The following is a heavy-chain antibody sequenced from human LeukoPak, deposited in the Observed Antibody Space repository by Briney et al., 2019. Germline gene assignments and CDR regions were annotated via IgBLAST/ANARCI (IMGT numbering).Heavy chain of an antibody. CDR2: ISTSGSTT. CDR1: GFIFSSYE. D-gene: IGHD3-16*01. CDR3: ARAMGGFDY. J-gene: IGHJ4*02. Sequence: GGSLRLSCAASGFIFSSYEMNWVRQAPGKGLEWISYISTSGSTTHYADSVKGRFTISRDNAKNSLYLQMNSLRAEDTAVYYCARAMGGFDYWGQGTLVTVSS. V-gene: IGHV3-48*03.